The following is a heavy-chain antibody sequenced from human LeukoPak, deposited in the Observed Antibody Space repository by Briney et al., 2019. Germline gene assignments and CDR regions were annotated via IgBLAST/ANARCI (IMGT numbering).Heavy chain of an antibody. CDR2: ISSDSGAI. Sequence: GGSLRLSCEVSGFTFSTYMMNWVRQAPGKGLEWLSYISSDSGAIYYADSVKGRFTISRDNDQKSLYLHMNSLTVEDTAVYYCVRELAYWGQGALVTVSS. CDR1: GFTFSTYM. CDR3: VRELAY. V-gene: IGHV3-48*01. J-gene: IGHJ4*02.